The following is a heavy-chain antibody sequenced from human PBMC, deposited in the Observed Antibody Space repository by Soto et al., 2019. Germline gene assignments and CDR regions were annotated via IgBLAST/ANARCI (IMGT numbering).Heavy chain of an antibody. CDR3: AKDERGRGYSYGYWAH. CDR1: GFTFSNYV. J-gene: IGHJ4*02. CDR2: LSGSGGDT. V-gene: IGHV3-23*01. Sequence: EVQLLESGGGLVQPGGSLRLSCAASGFTFSNYVMTWVRQAPGKGLEWVSTLSGSGGDTYYGDSVKGRITISRDNSKNTLYLQMNSLRAEDTAVYFCAKDERGRGYSYGYWAHWGQGTLVTVSS. D-gene: IGHD5-18*01.